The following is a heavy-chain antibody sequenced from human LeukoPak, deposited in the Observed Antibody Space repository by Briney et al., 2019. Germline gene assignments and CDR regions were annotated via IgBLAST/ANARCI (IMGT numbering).Heavy chain of an antibody. Sequence: GGSLRLSCAASGFTFSSYGMHWVRQAPGKGLEWVAFIRYDGSNKYYADSVKGRFTISRDNSKNTLYLQMNSLRAEDTAVYYCAKDTYYYGSGRPAGWFDPWGQGTLVTVSS. V-gene: IGHV3-30*02. CDR3: AKDTYYYGSGRPAGWFDP. J-gene: IGHJ5*02. CDR2: IRYDGSNK. CDR1: GFTFSSYG. D-gene: IGHD3-10*01.